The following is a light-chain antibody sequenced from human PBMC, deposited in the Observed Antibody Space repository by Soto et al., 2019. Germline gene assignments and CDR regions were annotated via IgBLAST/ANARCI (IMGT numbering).Light chain of an antibody. CDR1: NSDIGSYDL. Sequence: QSALTQPASESGSPGQSITISCTGTNSDIGSYDLVSWYQQHPGKAPKLMIYEVSKRPSGLSNRFSGSKSGNTASLTISGLQAEDGADYYCCSYAGTSALVFGGGTKLTVL. V-gene: IGLV2-23*02. CDR3: CSYAGTSALV. J-gene: IGLJ2*01. CDR2: EVS.